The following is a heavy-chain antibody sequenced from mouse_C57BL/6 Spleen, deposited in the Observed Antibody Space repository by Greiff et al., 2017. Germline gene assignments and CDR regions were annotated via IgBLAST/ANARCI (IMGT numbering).Heavy chain of an antibody. V-gene: IGHV1-22*01. CDR1: GYTFTDYN. CDR2: INPNNGGT. J-gene: IGHJ3*01. CDR3: ARRSLYYGSSPFAY. D-gene: IGHD1-1*01. Sequence: VQLKESGPELVKPGASVKMSCKASGYTFTDYNMHWVKQSHGKSLEWIGYINPNNGGTSYNQKFKGKATLTVNKSSSTAYMELRSLTSEDSAVYYCARRSLYYGSSPFAYWGQGTLVTVSA.